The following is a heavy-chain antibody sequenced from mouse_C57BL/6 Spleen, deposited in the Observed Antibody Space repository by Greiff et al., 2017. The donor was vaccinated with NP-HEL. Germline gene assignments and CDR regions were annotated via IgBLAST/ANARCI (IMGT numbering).Heavy chain of an antibody. D-gene: IGHD1-1*01. CDR1: GYAFSSSW. Sequence: VQLQQSGPELVKPGASVKISCKASGYAFSSSWMNWVKQRPGKGLEWIGRIYPGDGDTNYNGKFKGKATLTADKSSSTAYMQLSSLTAEDSAVYFCARGGITTGDWGQGTTLTVSS. CDR3: ARGGITTGD. V-gene: IGHV1-82*01. CDR2: IYPGDGDT. J-gene: IGHJ2*01.